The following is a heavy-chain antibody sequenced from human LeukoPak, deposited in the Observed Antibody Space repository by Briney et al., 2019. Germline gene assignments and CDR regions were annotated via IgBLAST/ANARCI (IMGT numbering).Heavy chain of an antibody. V-gene: IGHV1-24*01. CDR1: GYTLTELS. Sequence: ASVKVSCKVSGYTLTELSMHWVRQAPGKGLEWMGGFDPEDGETIYAQKFQGRVTMTEDTSTDTAYMELSSLRSEDTAVYYCATRYCSGGSCYSVYWYFDLWGRGTLVTVSS. J-gene: IGHJ2*01. CDR2: FDPEDGET. CDR3: ATRYCSGGSCYSVYWYFDL. D-gene: IGHD2-15*01.